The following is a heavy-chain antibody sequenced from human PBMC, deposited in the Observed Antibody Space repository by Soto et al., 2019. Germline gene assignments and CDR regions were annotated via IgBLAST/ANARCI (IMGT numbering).Heavy chain of an antibody. Sequence: AGGSLRLSCAASGFTFGSYALSWVRQAPGKGLEWVSASSGSGGSTYYADSVKGRFTISRDNSKNTLYLQMNSLRAEDTAVYYCAKDRVTYYYDSSGYSFDYWGQGTLVTVPQ. J-gene: IGHJ4*02. CDR3: AKDRVTYYYDSSGYSFDY. CDR1: GFTFGSYA. D-gene: IGHD3-22*01. CDR2: SSGSGGST. V-gene: IGHV3-23*01.